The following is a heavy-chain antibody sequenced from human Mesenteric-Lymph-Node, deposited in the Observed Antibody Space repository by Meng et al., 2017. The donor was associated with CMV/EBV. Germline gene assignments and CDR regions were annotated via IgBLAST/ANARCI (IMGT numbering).Heavy chain of an antibody. J-gene: IGHJ6*02. Sequence: GESLKISCAASGFTFSSYWMSWVRQAPGKGLEWVANIKQDGSEKYYVDSVKGRFTISRDNAKNSLYLQMNSLRAEDTAVYYCARAALVGLYYYGMDVWGQGTTVTVSS. CDR1: GFTFSSYW. CDR2: IKQDGSEK. D-gene: IGHD6-6*01. V-gene: IGHV3-7*01. CDR3: ARAALVGLYYYGMDV.